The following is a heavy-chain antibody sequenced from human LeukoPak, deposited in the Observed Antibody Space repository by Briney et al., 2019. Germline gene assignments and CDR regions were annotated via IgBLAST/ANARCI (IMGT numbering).Heavy chain of an antibody. CDR3: ARGVTGDTTFDY. Sequence: GRSLRLSCAASGFTFDDYAMHWVRQAPGKGLEWVSGISWNSGSIGYADSVKGRFTISRDNAKNTLYLQMNSLRAEDTAVYYCARGVTGDTTFDYRGQGTLVTVSS. CDR1: GFTFDDYA. V-gene: IGHV3-9*01. J-gene: IGHJ4*02. D-gene: IGHD7-27*01. CDR2: ISWNSGSI.